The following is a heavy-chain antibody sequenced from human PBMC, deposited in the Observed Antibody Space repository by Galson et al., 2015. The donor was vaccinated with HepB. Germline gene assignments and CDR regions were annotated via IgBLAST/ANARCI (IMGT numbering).Heavy chain of an antibody. D-gene: IGHD2-2*01. CDR3: AAGAGKYQLPWGSHYYYYGMDV. J-gene: IGHJ6*02. V-gene: IGHV1-58*01. Sequence: SVKVSCKASGFTFTSSAVQWVRQARGQRLEWIGWIVVGSGNTNYAQKFQERVTITRDMSTSTAYMELSSLRSEDTAVYYCAAGAGKYQLPWGSHYYYYGMDVWGQGTTVTVSS. CDR2: IVVGSGNT. CDR1: GFTFTSSA.